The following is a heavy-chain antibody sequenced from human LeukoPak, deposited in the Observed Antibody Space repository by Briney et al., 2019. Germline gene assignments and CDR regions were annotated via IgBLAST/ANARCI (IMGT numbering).Heavy chain of an antibody. CDR3: ARHIRVPGVRDYNWFDP. D-gene: IGHD3-10*01. Sequence: ASVKVSCKASGYTFTGQYLHWVRQAPGQGLEWMGFINPKNGGTTYAQKFQDRLTITRDTSISTAYMELSRLGSADTAVYYCARHIRVPGVRDYNWFDPWGQGTLVTVSS. J-gene: IGHJ5*02. CDR1: GYTFTGQY. V-gene: IGHV1-2*02. CDR2: INPKNGGT.